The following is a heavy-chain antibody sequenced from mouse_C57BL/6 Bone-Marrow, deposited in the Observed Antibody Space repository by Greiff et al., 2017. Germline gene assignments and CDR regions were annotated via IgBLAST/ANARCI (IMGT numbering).Heavy chain of an antibody. Sequence: QVQLQQSGAELAKPGASVKLSCKASGYTFTSYWMHWVKQRPGQGLEWIGYINPSSGYTKYTQKFKDKATLTADTSSSTAYMQLSSLASEDSAVYYCATYYGGDFDYWGQGTTLTVSS. CDR1: GYTFTSYW. D-gene: IGHD1-1*02. J-gene: IGHJ2*01. V-gene: IGHV1-7*01. CDR2: INPSSGYT. CDR3: ATYYGGDFDY.